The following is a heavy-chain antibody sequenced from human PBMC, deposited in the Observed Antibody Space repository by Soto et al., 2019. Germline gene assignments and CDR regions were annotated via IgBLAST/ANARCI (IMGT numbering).Heavy chain of an antibody. Sequence: GASVKVSFKVSGYTLPELSMHWVRQAPGKGLEWMGGFDPEGETIFAQKFQGRVTMTEDTSTDTAYMELSSLRSEDTAVFYCATGTYGLDVWGQGTTVTVSS. CDR3: ATGTYGLDV. V-gene: IGHV1-24*01. D-gene: IGHD1-7*01. CDR1: GYTLPELS. J-gene: IGHJ6*02. CDR2: FDPEGET.